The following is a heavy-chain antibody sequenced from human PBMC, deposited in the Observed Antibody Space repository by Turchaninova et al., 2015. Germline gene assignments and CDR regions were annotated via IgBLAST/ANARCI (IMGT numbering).Heavy chain of an antibody. CDR2: IYPADSET. V-gene: IGHV5-51*01. D-gene: IGHD1-26*01. Sequence: EVQLMQSGAEVQKPGESLTTSCKGSEYRVTDYWGGWVRQMPGKVLVLMVIIYPADSETRYSPSVQGQVTISVDKSINTAYLQWSSLKASDSAMYYCGRQVYSGSNRYFDYWGQGNLVTVSS. J-gene: IGHJ4*02. CDR3: GRQVYSGSNRYFDY. CDR1: EYRVTDYW.